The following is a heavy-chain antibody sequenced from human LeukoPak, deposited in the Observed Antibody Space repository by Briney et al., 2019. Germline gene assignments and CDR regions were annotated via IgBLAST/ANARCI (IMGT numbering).Heavy chain of an antibody. Sequence: ASVKVSCKASGYSFTSYGISWVRQAPGQGLEWMGWISAYNGNTNYAQKLQGRVTMTTDTSTSTAYMELRSLRSDDTAVYYCARDFDYYGSGSSLNWFDPWSQGTLVTVSS. D-gene: IGHD3-10*01. J-gene: IGHJ5*02. CDR3: ARDFDYYGSGSSLNWFDP. CDR2: ISAYNGNT. V-gene: IGHV1-18*01. CDR1: GYSFTSYG.